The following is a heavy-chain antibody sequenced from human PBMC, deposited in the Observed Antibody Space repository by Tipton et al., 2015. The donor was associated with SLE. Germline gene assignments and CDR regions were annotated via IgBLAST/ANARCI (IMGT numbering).Heavy chain of an antibody. Sequence: LRLSCTVSGGSISGSYWNWIRQPPGRGLEWIGSIYHSGSTNYNPSLKSRVTMSVDMSKNQFSLKLSSVTAADTAVYYCARGTSRYYYYGMDVWGQGTTVTVSS. CDR1: GGSISGSY. CDR2: IYHSGST. J-gene: IGHJ6*02. CDR3: ARGTSRYYYYGMDV. D-gene: IGHD2-2*01. V-gene: IGHV4-59*12.